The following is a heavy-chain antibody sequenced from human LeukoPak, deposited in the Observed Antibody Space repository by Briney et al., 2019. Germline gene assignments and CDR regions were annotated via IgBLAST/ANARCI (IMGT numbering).Heavy chain of an antibody. V-gene: IGHV4-34*01. CDR2: VNHSGTA. D-gene: IGHD1-26*01. Sequence: SETLSLTCAVHGGSFSGYYWRWLRQPPGQGMEWLGEVNHSGTASYNPSLESRVTISVDTSKSQSSLNVYFVTAADTAVYYCASLNPFSGRRNAFDIWGQGAMVTVSS. CDR1: GGSFSGYY. CDR3: ASLNPFSGRRNAFDI. J-gene: IGHJ3*02.